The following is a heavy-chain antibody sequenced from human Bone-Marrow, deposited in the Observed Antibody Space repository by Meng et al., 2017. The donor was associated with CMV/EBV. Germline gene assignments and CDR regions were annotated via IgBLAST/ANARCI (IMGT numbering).Heavy chain of an antibody. V-gene: IGHV1-2*02. J-gene: IGHJ4*01. CDR3: ARDIVVVIAMDLGGGEHFDD. Sequence: ASVKVSCKASGYTFTGYYMHWVRQAPGQGLEWMGWINPNSGGTNYAQKFQGRVTMTRDTSISTAYMELSRLRSDDTAVYYCARDIVVVIAMDLGGGEHFDDWGQGTRVTVSS. CDR1: GYTFTGYY. D-gene: IGHD2-21*01. CDR2: INPNSGGT.